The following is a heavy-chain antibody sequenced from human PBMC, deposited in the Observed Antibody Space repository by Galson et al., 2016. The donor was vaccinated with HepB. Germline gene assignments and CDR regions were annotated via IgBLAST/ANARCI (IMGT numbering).Heavy chain of an antibody. Sequence: SLTCGVYGGSFSGYYWSWIRQTPGKGLEWIGEINHSGSSNYNPSLKSRVTVSVDTSKNQFSLKLSSVTAADTALYYCARAHSWPVALYWGQGTLVTVSS. J-gene: IGHJ4*02. CDR1: GGSFSGYY. V-gene: IGHV4-34*01. CDR2: INHSGSS. CDR3: ARAHSWPVALY. D-gene: IGHD6-13*01.